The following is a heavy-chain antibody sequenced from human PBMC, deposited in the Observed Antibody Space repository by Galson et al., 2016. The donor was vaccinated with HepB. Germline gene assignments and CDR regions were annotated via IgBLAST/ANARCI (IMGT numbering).Heavy chain of an antibody. CDR2: MKQDGSEI. CDR1: GFIFSDYW. J-gene: IGHJ4*02. Sequence: SLRLSCAASGFIFSDYWLSWVRQAPGKGLEWVANMKQDGSEIYYVDSVKGRFTISRDNGKNSVFLQMNSLRAEDTAVYYCARGRWRGTSYFDSWGRGTQVTVSS. V-gene: IGHV3-7*03. D-gene: IGHD4-23*01. CDR3: ARGRWRGTSYFDS.